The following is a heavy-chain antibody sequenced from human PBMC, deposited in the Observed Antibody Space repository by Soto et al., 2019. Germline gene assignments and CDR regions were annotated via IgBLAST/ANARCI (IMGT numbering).Heavy chain of an antibody. CDR1: GFTFSDYV. CDR3: VKDRAQQLILGLGLDP. Sequence: EVQLLQSGGHLVRPGGSLRLSCVASGFTFSDYVMTWVRQAPEKGLEWVSTISVGGGSAYYADSVKGRFAISRDNSKNTLYLHLNSLRAEDTAVYYCVKDRAQQLILGLGLDPWGQGTLVTVSS. CDR2: ISVGGGSA. D-gene: IGHD6-13*01. V-gene: IGHV3-23*01. J-gene: IGHJ5*02.